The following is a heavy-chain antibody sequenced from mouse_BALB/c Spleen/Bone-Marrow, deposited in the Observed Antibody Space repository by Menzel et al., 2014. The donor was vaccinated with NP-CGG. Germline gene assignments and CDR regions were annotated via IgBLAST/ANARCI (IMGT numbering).Heavy chain of an antibody. V-gene: IGHV3-6*02. D-gene: IGHD2-14*01. CDR2: ISYDGSN. J-gene: IGHJ3*01. CDR3: AIYYRYDGALFAY. CDR1: GYSITSGYY. Sequence: EVQLVESGPGLVKPSQSLSLTCSVTGYSITSGYYWNWIRQFPGNKLEWMGYISYDGSNNYNPSLKNRISITRDTSKNQFFLKLNSVTTEDTATYYCAIYYRYDGALFAYWGQGTLVTVSA.